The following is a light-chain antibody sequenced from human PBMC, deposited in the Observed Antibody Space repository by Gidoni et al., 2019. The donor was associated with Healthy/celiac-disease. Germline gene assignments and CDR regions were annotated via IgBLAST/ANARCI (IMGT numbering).Light chain of an antibody. V-gene: IGKV1-17*01. J-gene: IGKJ5*01. CDR2: AAS. CDR1: QGIRND. Sequence: DIQMTQSPSSLSAYVGDRVTITSPASQGIRNDLGWYQQKQGKAPKRLIYAASSLLSWVPSRFNGSGAGKEFTITIRSLQAEDFATYYCLQHNSYPLTFGQGTRLEIK. CDR3: LQHNSYPLT.